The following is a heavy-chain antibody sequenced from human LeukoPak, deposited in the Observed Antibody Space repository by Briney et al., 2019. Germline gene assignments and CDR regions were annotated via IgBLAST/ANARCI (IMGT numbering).Heavy chain of an antibody. CDR3: AKDGGPAHLDAFDI. D-gene: IGHD4-23*01. Sequence: GGSLRLSCAASGFTFSSYGMHWFRQAPDKGLEWVAVIWYDGSNKYYADSVKGRFTISRDNSKNTLYLQMNCLRAEDTAVYYCAKDGGPAHLDAFDIWGQGTMVTVSS. CDR2: IWYDGSNK. V-gene: IGHV3-33*06. J-gene: IGHJ3*02. CDR1: GFTFSSYG.